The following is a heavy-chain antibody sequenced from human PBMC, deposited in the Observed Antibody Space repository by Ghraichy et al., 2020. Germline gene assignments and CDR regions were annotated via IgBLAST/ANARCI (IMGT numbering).Heavy chain of an antibody. V-gene: IGHV3-23*01. D-gene: IGHD4-17*01. CDR3: ATMDTTVTGRFDC. CDR1: GITFNTYA. J-gene: IGHJ4*02. Sequence: GGSLRLSCAASGITFNTYAMSWVRQTPGKGLEWVSGITTNGVSTYYADSVKGRFTISRDNSMNTVYLQMNSLRAEDTTVYYCATMDTTVTGRFDCWGQGALVTVSS. CDR2: ITTNGVST.